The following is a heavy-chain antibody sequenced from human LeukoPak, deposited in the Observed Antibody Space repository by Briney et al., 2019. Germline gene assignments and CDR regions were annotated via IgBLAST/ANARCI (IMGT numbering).Heavy chain of an antibody. Sequence: GSLRLSCAASGFSFSTYAMHWIRQPPGKGLEWIGYMSNSGLTNYNPSLKSRVTISVDTSKNQLSLKLRSVTAADTAVYYCARLNYGDPTSWFDPWGQGTLVTVSS. V-gene: IGHV4-4*09. D-gene: IGHD2-21*02. J-gene: IGHJ5*02. CDR1: GFSFSTYA. CDR3: ARLNYGDPTSWFDP. CDR2: MSNSGLT.